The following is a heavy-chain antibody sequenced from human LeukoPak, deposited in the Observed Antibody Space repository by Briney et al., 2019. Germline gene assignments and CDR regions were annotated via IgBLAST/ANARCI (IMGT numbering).Heavy chain of an antibody. V-gene: IGHV6-1*01. CDR1: GDSVSSNSAA. CDR3: ARDLWLRLKYNWFDP. Sequence: SQTLSLTCAISGDSVSSNSAAWNWIRQSPSRGLEWLGRTYYRSKWYNDYAVSVKSRITINPDTSKNQFSLKLSSVTAADTAVYYCARDLWLRLKYNWFDPWGQGTLVTVSS. J-gene: IGHJ5*02. CDR2: TYYRSKWYN. D-gene: IGHD5-12*01.